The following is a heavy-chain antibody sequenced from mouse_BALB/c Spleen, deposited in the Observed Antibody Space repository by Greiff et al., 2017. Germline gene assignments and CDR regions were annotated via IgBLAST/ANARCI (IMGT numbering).Heavy chain of an antibody. CDR2: ISSGGST. J-gene: IGHJ2*01. CDR1: GFTFSSYA. CDR3: ARPYRYGFAY. Sequence: EVHLVESGGGLVKPGGSLKLSCAASGFTFSSYAMSWVRQTPEKRLEWVASISSGGSTYYPDSVKGRFTISRDNARNILYLQMSSLRSEDTAMYYCARPYRYGFAYWGQGTTLTVSS. D-gene: IGHD2-14*01. V-gene: IGHV5-6-5*01.